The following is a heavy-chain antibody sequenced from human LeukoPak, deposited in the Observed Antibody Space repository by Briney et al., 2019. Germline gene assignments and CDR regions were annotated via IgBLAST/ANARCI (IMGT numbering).Heavy chain of an antibody. D-gene: IGHD3-3*01. J-gene: IGHJ6*02. CDR3: ARASYDFDNPYYYYGMDV. V-gene: IGHV4-39*07. Sequence: TSETLSLTCTVSGGSISSSGYYWGWIRQPPGKGLEWIGSIYYSGSTQYNPSLKSRVTISVDTSKIQFSLKLSSVTAADTAVYYCARASYDFDNPYYYYGMDVWGQGTMVTVSS. CDR2: IYYSGST. CDR1: GGSISSSGYY.